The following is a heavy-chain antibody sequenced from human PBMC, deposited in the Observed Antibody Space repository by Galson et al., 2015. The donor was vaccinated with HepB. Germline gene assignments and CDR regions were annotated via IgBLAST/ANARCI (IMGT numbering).Heavy chain of an antibody. CDR1: GDSAPSNSAA. Sequence: CAISGDSAPSNSAAWHWIRQTPSRGLEWLGITYFRSKWYYAYALPLTSRITINPDTSKHQSSLQLNAVTPEDPAVSYCARESGSRFDPWGQGILVTVSS. J-gene: IGHJ5*02. D-gene: IGHD7-27*01. V-gene: IGHV6-1*01. CDR3: ARESGSRFDP. CDR2: TYFRSKWYY.